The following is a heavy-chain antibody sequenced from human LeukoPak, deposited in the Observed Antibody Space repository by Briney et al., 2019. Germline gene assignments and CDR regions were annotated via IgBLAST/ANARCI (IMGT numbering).Heavy chain of an antibody. CDR2: IYYSGST. CDR3: ARDRDYGDYEGDY. D-gene: IGHD4-17*01. V-gene: IGHV4-39*07. J-gene: IGHJ4*02. Sequence: KPSETLSLTCTVSGGSISSSSYYWGWIRQPPGKGLEWIGSIYYSGSTYYNPSLKSRVTISVDTSKNQFSLKLSSVTAADTAVYYCARDRDYGDYEGDYWGQGTLVIVSS. CDR1: GGSISSSSYY.